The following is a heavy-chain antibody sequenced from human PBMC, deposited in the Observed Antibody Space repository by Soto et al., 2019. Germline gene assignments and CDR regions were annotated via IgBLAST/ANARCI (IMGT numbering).Heavy chain of an antibody. Sequence: EVQLLESGGGLVQPGGSLRISCTASGFTFDNYAMAWVRQAPGKGLEWVAGISGRGDRTNYVDSVKGRFTISRDNSKSRLYLQMKRLRAEDTALYYCAKDYGVRGIMTNLFDSWGQGTLVAVSS. J-gene: IGHJ5*01. D-gene: IGHD3-10*01. V-gene: IGHV3-23*01. CDR3: AKDYGVRGIMTNLFDS. CDR1: GFTFDNYA. CDR2: ISGRGDRT.